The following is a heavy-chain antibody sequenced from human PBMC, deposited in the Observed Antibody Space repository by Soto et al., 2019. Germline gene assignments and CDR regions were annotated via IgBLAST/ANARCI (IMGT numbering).Heavy chain of an antibody. CDR2: IYYSGRT. CDR3: ARDNYDILTGPDWFDP. J-gene: IGHJ5*02. Sequence: QVQLQESGPGLVKPSQTLSLTCTVSGGSISSGGYYWSWIRQHPGKGLEWIGYIYYSGRTYYHPSLKSRVTISVDTSKNQFSLKLSSVTAADTAVYYCARDNYDILTGPDWFDPWGQGTLVTVSS. D-gene: IGHD3-9*01. CDR1: GGSISSGGYY. V-gene: IGHV4-31*03.